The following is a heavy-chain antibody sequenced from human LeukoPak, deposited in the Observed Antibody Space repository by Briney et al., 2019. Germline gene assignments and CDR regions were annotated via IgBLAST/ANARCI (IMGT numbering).Heavy chain of an antibody. CDR2: FYYSGST. D-gene: IGHD2-2*01. V-gene: IGHV4-39*07. Sequence: SETLSLTCTVSGGSITSSSYYWGWIRQPPGKGLQWTGSFYYSGSTYYNPSLKSRVTISVDTSKNQFSLKLSSVTAADTAVYYCARVGYCSSTSCYYYMDVWGKGTTVTVSS. J-gene: IGHJ6*03. CDR3: ARVGYCSSTSCYYYMDV. CDR1: GGSITSSSYY.